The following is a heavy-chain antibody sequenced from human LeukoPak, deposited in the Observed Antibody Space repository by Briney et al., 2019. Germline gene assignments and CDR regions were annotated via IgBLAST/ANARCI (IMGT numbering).Heavy chain of an antibody. CDR3: ARCSDTARVCLAFDI. CDR1: GYSISSGYY. V-gene: IGHV4-38-2*02. Sequence: SETLSLTCTVSGYSISSGYYWGWIRQPPGKGLEWIGYIYHSGSTYYNPSLKSRVTISVDRSKNQFSLKLSSVTAADTAVYYCARCSDTARVCLAFDIWGQGTMVTVSS. J-gene: IGHJ3*02. D-gene: IGHD5-18*01. CDR2: IYHSGST.